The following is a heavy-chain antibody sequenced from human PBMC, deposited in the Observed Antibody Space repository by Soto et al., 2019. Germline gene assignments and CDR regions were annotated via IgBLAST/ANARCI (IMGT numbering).Heavy chain of an antibody. Sequence: GGSLRLSCAASGFTFSSYGMHWVRQAPGKGLEWVAVIWYDGSNKYYADSVKGRFTISRDNSKNTLYLQMNSLRAEDTAVYYCARDLTTYCSSTSCYSPLEYWGQGTLVTVSS. V-gene: IGHV3-33*01. CDR2: IWYDGSNK. CDR3: ARDLTTYCSSTSCYSPLEY. D-gene: IGHD2-2*02. J-gene: IGHJ4*02. CDR1: GFTFSSYG.